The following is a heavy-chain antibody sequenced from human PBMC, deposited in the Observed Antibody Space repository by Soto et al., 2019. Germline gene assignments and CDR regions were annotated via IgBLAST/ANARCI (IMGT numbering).Heavy chain of an antibody. CDR3: ARDLRIAAAGTQDDWFDP. J-gene: IGHJ5*02. Sequence: ASVKVSCKVSGYTLTELSMHWVRQAPGKGLEWMGGFDPEDGETIYAQKFQGRVTMTEDTSTDTAYMELSSLRSEDTAVYYCARDLRIAAAGTQDDWFDPWGQGTLVTVSS. CDR1: GYTLTELS. CDR2: FDPEDGET. V-gene: IGHV1-24*01. D-gene: IGHD6-13*01.